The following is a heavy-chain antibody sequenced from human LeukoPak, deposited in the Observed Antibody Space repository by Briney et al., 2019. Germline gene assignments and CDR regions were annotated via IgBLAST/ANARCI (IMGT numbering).Heavy chain of an antibody. D-gene: IGHD3-16*01. CDR3: AKEPSFLTDY. J-gene: IGHJ4*02. Sequence: PGGSLRLSCAASGFTFSSYWMSWVRQAPGKGLEWVANIKQDGSEKYYVDSVKGRFTISRDNSKNTLYLQMNSLRAEDTAVYYCAKEPSFLTDYWGQGTLVTVSS. CDR1: GFTFSSYW. V-gene: IGHV3-7*03. CDR2: IKQDGSEK.